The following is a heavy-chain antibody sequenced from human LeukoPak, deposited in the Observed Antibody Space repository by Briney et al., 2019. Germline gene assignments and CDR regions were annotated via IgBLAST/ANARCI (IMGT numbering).Heavy chain of an antibody. CDR2: INPSGGST. CDR3: ARHKEVGDYYYFDY. J-gene: IGHJ4*02. V-gene: IGHV1-46*01. Sequence: ASVKVTCTASGYTFTSYYMHWVRHAPGPGLERMGIINPSGGSTSYTQKFQGRVTMNRDTSTTTVYMELSSLRSQDAAVYYCARHKEVGDYYYFDYWGQGTLVTVSS. D-gene: IGHD2/OR15-2a*01. CDR1: GYTFTSYY.